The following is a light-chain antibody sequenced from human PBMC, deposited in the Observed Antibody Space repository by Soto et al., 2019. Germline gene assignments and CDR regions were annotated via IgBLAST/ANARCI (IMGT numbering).Light chain of an antibody. V-gene: IGLV3-21*02. CDR2: DDT. Sequence: SYELTQTPSVSVAPAQTGPRITCGGNNIGSKSVHWYQQKTGQAPVLVVYDDTDRPSGIPERFSGSNSGNTAALTISRVEAGDEADYSCQVWDSSGDHFVFGSGTKVTVL. CDR1: NIGSKS. J-gene: IGLJ1*01. CDR3: QVWDSSGDHFV.